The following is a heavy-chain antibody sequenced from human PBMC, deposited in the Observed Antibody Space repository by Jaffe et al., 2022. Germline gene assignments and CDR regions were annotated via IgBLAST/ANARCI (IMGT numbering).Heavy chain of an antibody. Sequence: EVQLVESGGGLVQPGGSLRLSCAASGFTLIDHFMDWVRQAPGKGLEWVGRSRNRANSYSTEYAAAVKGRFTISRDDSKNSLFLQMNSLKTEDTAVYYCVSYASGTYYNDCWGQGTLVTVSS. CDR2: SRNRANSYST. V-gene: IGHV3-72*01. D-gene: IGHD3-10*01. CDR3: VSYASGTYYNDC. CDR1: GFTLIDHF. J-gene: IGHJ4*02.